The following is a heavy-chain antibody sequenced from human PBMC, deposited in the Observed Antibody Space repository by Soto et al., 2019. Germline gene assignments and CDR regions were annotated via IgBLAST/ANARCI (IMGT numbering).Heavy chain of an antibody. Sequence: QVQLQESGPGLVKPSQALSLICTVSGGSISSAGYHWSWIRQHPGKALEWIGYIYYSGSTYYSPSIKSRITISLRTSKNQFSLELSSVTAADTTVYYCARKTTVTTSGRGVFDYWGQGTLVTVSS. CDR1: GGSISSAGYH. J-gene: IGHJ4*02. CDR2: IYYSGST. CDR3: ARKTTVTTSGRGVFDY. V-gene: IGHV4-31*03. D-gene: IGHD4-17*01.